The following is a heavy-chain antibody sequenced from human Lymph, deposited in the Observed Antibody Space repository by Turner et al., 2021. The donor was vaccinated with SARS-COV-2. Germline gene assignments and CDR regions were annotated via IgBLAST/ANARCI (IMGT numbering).Heavy chain of an antibody. Sequence: VRLVESGGGLVKPGGSLSLSCAASGFTFSTYSMNWVRQAPGNGLEGISSIGSSSSYRNYADSAKGRFTISRDAGNNSLYLQMNSLSAEDTAVYYCASGIPDAADNFDYWGQGTLVTVSS. J-gene: IGHJ4*02. CDR2: IGSSSSYR. V-gene: IGHV3-21*01. D-gene: IGHD2-21*01. CDR3: ASGIPDAADNFDY. CDR1: GFTFSTYS.